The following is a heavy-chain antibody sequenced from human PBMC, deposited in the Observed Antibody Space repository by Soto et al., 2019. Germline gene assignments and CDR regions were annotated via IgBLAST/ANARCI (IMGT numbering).Heavy chain of an antibody. Sequence: SETLSLTCTVSGDSMATGGHYYNWIRQVPGKGLEWIGYVYYSGATHYTPSLRARATISRDTSKNQFSLRLISVTAADTALYYCARDKDLQPTVWGFWGQGIQVTV. D-gene: IGHD3-16*01. V-gene: IGHV4-31*03. CDR1: GDSMATGGHY. CDR2: VYYSGAT. J-gene: IGHJ4*02. CDR3: ARDKDLQPTVWGF.